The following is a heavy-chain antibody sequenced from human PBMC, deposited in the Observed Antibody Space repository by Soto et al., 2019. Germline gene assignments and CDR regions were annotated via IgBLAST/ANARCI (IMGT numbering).Heavy chain of an antibody. D-gene: IGHD2-15*01. CDR2: IDYNGVT. CDR3: GKVLVGATGHTDSDS. CDR1: GGTIYTSGYY. J-gene: IGHJ4*02. Sequence: ADTLSLTCTVSGGTIYTSGYYWVWIRQPTGRGLVWFGNIDYNGVTYFNRSLKSRVTISRDTSKNQFSLKLTSVTAADTALYYCGKVLVGATGHTDSDSWGPGTMVTVYS. V-gene: IGHV4-39*01.